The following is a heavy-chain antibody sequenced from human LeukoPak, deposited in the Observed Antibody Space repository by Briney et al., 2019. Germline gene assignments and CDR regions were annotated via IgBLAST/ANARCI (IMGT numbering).Heavy chain of an antibody. V-gene: IGHV4-39*01. Sequence: PSETLSLTCTVSGGSISSSSYYWGWIRQPPGKGLEWIGSIYYSGSTYYNPSPKSRVTISVDTSKNQFSLKLSPVTAADTAVYYCALASPGYFDYWGQGTLVTVSS. J-gene: IGHJ4*02. CDR1: GGSISSSSYY. CDR2: IYYSGST. CDR3: ALASPGYFDY.